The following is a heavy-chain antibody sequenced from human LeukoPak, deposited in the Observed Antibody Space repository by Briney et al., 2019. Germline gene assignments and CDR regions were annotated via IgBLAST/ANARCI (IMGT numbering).Heavy chain of an antibody. CDR3: ARQGSGWYYFDY. CDR1: GGSISSHY. D-gene: IGHD6-19*01. J-gene: IGHJ4*02. Sequence: KPSETLSLTCTVSGGSISSHYWSWIRQPPGKGLEWIGYIYYSGSTNYNPSLNSRATMSADTSKHQFSLKLNFVTAADTAVYYCARQGSGWYYFDYWGQGTVVTVSS. V-gene: IGHV4-59*08. CDR2: IYYSGST.